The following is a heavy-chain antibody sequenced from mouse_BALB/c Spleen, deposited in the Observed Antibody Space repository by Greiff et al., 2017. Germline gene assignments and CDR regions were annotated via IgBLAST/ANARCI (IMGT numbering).Heavy chain of an antibody. D-gene: IGHD2-1*01. CDR3: ARYGNSYYFDY. CDR2: ISSGSSTI. J-gene: IGHJ2*01. CDR1: GFTFSSFG. V-gene: IGHV5-17*02. Sequence: EVMLVESGGGLVQPGGSRKLSCAASGFTFSSFGMHWVRQAPEKGLEWVAYISSGSSTIYYADTVKGRFTISRDNPKNTLFLQMTSLRSEDTAMYYCARYGNSYYFDYWGQGTTLTVSS.